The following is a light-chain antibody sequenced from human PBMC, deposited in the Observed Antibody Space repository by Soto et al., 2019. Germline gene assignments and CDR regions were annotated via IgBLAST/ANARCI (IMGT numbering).Light chain of an antibody. CDR3: QQYYSYLIT. CDR2: AAS. V-gene: IGKV1-8*01. CDR1: QGISSY. J-gene: IGKJ5*01. Sequence: AIRMTQSPSSFSASTGDRVTITCRASQGISSYLAWYQQKPGKAPKLLLYAASTLQSGVPSRFSGSGSGTDFTLTISCLQSEDFATYYCQQYYSYLITFGQGTRLEIK.